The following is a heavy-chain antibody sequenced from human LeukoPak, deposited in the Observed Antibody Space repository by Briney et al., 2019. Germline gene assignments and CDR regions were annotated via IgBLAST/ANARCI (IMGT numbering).Heavy chain of an antibody. J-gene: IGHJ3*02. Sequence: ASVKVSCKTSGYSFTSYNLHWVRRAPGQRLEWMGIIKPSGGNTNYAQKFQGRVTMTRDTSTSTVYMELRSLKSEDTAVYYCASGNPEDDILTSGAFDIWGQGTMVTVSS. CDR1: GYSFTSYN. CDR3: ASGNPEDDILTSGAFDI. CDR2: IKPSGGNT. V-gene: IGHV1-46*01. D-gene: IGHD3-9*01.